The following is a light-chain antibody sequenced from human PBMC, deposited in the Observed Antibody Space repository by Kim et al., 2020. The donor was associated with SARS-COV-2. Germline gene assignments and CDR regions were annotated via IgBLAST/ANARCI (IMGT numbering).Light chain of an antibody. CDR3: QRRSNWPPYT. J-gene: IGKJ2*01. CDR2: DAS. Sequence: EIVLTQSPATLSLSPGERATLSCRASQSVSSFLAWYQQKPGQAPRLLIYDASNRATGIPARFSGSGSGTDFTLTISSLEPEDFAVYYCQRRSNWPPYTFGQGTQLEI. CDR1: QSVSSF. V-gene: IGKV3-11*01.